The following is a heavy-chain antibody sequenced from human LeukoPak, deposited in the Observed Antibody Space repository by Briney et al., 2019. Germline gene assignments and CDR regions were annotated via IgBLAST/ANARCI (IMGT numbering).Heavy chain of an antibody. CDR2: INHSGST. J-gene: IGHJ4*02. Sequence: SETLSLTCAVYGGSSSGYYWSWIRQPPGKGLEWIGEINHSGSTNYNPSLKSRVTISVDTSKNQFSLKLSSVTAADTAVYYCARGSLPPRIVGATHLIYWGQGTLVTVSS. CDR3: ARGSLPPRIVGATHLIY. CDR1: GGSSSGYY. V-gene: IGHV4-34*01. D-gene: IGHD1-26*01.